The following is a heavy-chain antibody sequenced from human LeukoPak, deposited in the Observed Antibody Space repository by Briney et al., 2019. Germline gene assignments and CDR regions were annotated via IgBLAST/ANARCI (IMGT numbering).Heavy chain of an antibody. CDR2: ISGSGGST. V-gene: IGHV3-23*01. CDR3: AKAVSGYYYTGAFDI. J-gene: IGHJ3*02. Sequence: GGSLRLSCAASGFTFSGYAMSWVRQAPGKGLEWVSAISGSGGSTYYADSVKCRFTLSTDNSKNTLYLHMNSTRAEAKAVYYCAKAVSGYYYTGAFDIWGERTMVPVSS. D-gene: IGHD3-22*01. CDR1: GFTFSGYA.